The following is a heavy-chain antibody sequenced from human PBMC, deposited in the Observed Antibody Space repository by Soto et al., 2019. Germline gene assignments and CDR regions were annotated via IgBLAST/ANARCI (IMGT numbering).Heavy chain of an antibody. CDR1: GYSFTTYW. V-gene: IGHV5-10-1*01. D-gene: IGHD3-16*01. CDR3: ARPTLPLGGAHDGHDAFDI. Sequence: PGESLKISCKDSGYSFTTYWITWVRQMPGKGLEWMGKIDPSDSYTNYSPSFQGHVTISADKPISTAYLQWSSLKASDTAMYYCARPTLPLGGAHDGHDAFDIWGQGTMVTVSS. CDR2: IDPSDSYT. J-gene: IGHJ3*02.